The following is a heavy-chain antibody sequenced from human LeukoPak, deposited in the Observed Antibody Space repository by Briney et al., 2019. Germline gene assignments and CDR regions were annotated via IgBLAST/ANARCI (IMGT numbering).Heavy chain of an antibody. V-gene: IGHV4-59*01. D-gene: IGHD3-3*01. J-gene: IGHJ6*02. CDR3: ARGYDFWSGYSLGMDV. Sequence: SETLSLTCTVSGGSISSYYWSWIRQPPGKGLEWIGYIYYSGSTNYNPSLKSRVTISVDTSKNHFSLKLSSVTAADTAVYYCARGYDFWSGYSLGMDVWGQGTTVTVSS. CDR2: IYYSGST. CDR1: GGSISSYY.